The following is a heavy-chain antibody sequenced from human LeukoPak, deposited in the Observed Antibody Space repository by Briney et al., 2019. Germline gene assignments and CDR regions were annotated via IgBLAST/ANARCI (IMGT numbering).Heavy chain of an antibody. CDR1: GFTFSSYE. CDR3: ASLGYCRGGSCSSDNWFNP. CDR2: ISAGGTTI. D-gene: IGHD2-15*01. V-gene: IGHV3-48*03. Sequence: PGGSLRLSCAASGFTFSSYEMNWVRQAPGKGLEWVSYISAGGTTIYYADSVRGRFTISRDNAKNSLYLQMHSLGAEDMGVYYCASLGYCRGGSCSSDNWFNPWGQGTLVTVSS. J-gene: IGHJ5*02.